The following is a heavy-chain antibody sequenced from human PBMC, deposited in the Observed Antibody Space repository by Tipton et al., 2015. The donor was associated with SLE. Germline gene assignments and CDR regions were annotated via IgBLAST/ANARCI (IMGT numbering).Heavy chain of an antibody. CDR1: GGSISSSSYY. D-gene: IGHD3-10*01. CDR3: ARAEGSGSYIRFDP. J-gene: IGHJ5*02. V-gene: IGHV4-39*07. Sequence: TLSLTCTVSGGSISSSSYYWGWIRQPPGRGLEWIGSIYYSGSTNYNPSLKSRVTISVDTSKNQFSLKLSSVTAADTAVYYCARAEGSGSYIRFDPWGQGTLVTVSS. CDR2: IYYSGST.